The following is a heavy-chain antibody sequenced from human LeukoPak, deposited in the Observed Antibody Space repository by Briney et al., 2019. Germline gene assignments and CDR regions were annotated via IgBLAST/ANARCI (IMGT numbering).Heavy chain of an antibody. D-gene: IGHD1-1*01. Sequence: GGSLRLSCADSGFTFSSYSMNWVRQAPGKGLEWISYISSSGNSVLYADSVKGRFTISRDNAKDALYLQMNSLRAEDTAIYYCAKDRGSLEPFDFWGQGTLVTVSP. J-gene: IGHJ4*02. CDR1: GFTFSSYS. V-gene: IGHV3-48*04. CDR3: AKDRGSLEPFDF. CDR2: ISSSGNSV.